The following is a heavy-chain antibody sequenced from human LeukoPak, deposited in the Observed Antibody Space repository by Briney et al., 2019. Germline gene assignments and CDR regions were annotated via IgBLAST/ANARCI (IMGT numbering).Heavy chain of an antibody. V-gene: IGHV4-61*02. D-gene: IGHD3-10*01. J-gene: IGHJ5*02. CDR1: GGSISSGSYY. Sequence: SETLSLTCTVSGGSISSGSYYWSWIRQPAGKGLEWIGRIYTSGSTNYNPSLKSRVTISVDTSKNQFSLKLSSVTAADTAVYYCARVFDGSGSYRVVRIKNWFDPWGQGTLVTVSS. CDR3: ARVFDGSGSYRVVRIKNWFDP. CDR2: IYTSGST.